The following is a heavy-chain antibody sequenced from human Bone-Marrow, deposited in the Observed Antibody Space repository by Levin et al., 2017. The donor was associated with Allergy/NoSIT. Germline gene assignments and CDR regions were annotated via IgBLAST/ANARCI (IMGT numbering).Heavy chain of an antibody. Sequence: GGSLRLSCAASGLNFKNVWMHWVRQAPGKGLEWVGRIKSKPDGGTTDYAAFVKGRFTISRDDSKNTLFLQMNSLKTEDTAVYYCTTIIATVIPAFDYWGQGTLVTVSS. CDR1: GLNFKNVW. J-gene: IGHJ4*02. D-gene: IGHD1-1*01. V-gene: IGHV3-15*01. CDR2: IKSKPDGGTT. CDR3: TTIIATVIPAFDY.